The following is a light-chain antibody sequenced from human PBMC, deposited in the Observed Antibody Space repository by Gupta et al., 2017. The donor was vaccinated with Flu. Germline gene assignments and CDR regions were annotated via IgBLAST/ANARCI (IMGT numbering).Light chain of an antibody. CDR3: LQYNNWPPT. Sequence: GARATLACRPSQSVSANLAWYQQKPGQAPRLLMHDESTRATDIPARFSGSGSGTEFTLTISSLQSEDFAVYYCLQYNNWPPTFGQGTRVEI. J-gene: IGKJ1*01. CDR2: DES. V-gene: IGKV3-15*01. CDR1: QSVSAN.